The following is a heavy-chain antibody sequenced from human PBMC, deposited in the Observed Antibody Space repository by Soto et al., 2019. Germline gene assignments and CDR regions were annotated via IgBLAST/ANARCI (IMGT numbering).Heavy chain of an antibody. CDR3: ERGAADYESSGTPVY. D-gene: IGHD3-22*01. CDR1: GGSISSGGYY. CDR2: IYYSGST. V-gene: IGHV4-31*03. Sequence: SETLSLTCTVSGGSISSGGYYWSWIRQHPGKGLEWIGYIYYSGSTYYNPSLKSRVTISVDTSKNQFSLKLSSVTAADTAVYCCERGAADYESSGTPVYWGQGTLVHVSS. J-gene: IGHJ4*02.